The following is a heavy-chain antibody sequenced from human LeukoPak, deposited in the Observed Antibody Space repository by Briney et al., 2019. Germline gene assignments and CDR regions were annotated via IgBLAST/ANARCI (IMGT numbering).Heavy chain of an antibody. CDR2: INQDASEI. J-gene: IGHJ4*02. D-gene: IGHD2-21*02. CDR3: ATDRDNSDWQKRFDS. V-gene: IGHV3-7*01. Sequence: PGGSLRLSCAASGFTFSTYWMNWYRQAPGKGLEWVGNINQDASEINYVDSVRGRFTISRDNAENSLHLQMNSLRAEDTAVYYCATDRDNSDWQKRFDSWGQGTLVTVSS. CDR1: GFTFSTYW.